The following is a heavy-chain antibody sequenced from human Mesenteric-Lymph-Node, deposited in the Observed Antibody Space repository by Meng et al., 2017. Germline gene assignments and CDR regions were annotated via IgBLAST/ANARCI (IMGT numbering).Heavy chain of an antibody. CDR3: ARALPTYYYGSGSYYVHSDAFDI. CDR1: GGSISSYY. J-gene: IGHJ3*02. D-gene: IGHD3-10*01. CDR2: IYTSGST. V-gene: IGHV4-4*07. Sequence: SETLSHTCTVSGGSISSYYWSWIRQPAGKGLEWIGRIYTSGSTNYNPSLKSRVTMSVDTSKNQFSLKLSSVTAADTAVYYCARALPTYYYGSGSYYVHSDAFDIWGQGTMVTVSS.